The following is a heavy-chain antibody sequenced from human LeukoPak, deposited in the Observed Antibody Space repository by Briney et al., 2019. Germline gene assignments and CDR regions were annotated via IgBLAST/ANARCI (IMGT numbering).Heavy chain of an antibody. CDR3: ARVRPGYYCDY. CDR2: ISKNSDDI. CDR1: GFTFSINS. V-gene: IGHV3-21*05. Sequence: GGSLRLSCVASGFTFSINSMNWVRQAPGKGLEWVSYISKNSDDIYNADSVRGRFTISRDNAKNSLYLQMNSLRAEDTAVYYCARVRPGYYCDYWGQGTLVTVSS. J-gene: IGHJ4*02.